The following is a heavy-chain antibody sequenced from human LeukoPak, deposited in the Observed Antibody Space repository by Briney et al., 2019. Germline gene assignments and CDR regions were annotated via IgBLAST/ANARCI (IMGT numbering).Heavy chain of an antibody. D-gene: IGHD3-22*01. CDR1: GGSISSGGYS. Sequence: SQTLSLTCAVSGGSISSGGYSWSWIRQPPGKGLEWIGYIYHSGSTYYNPSLKSRVTISVDTSKNQFSLKLSSVTAADTAVYYCARDDSSGYIPTSETGGFDYWGQGTLVTVSS. CDR3: ARDDSSGYIPTSETGGFDY. CDR2: IYHSGST. V-gene: IGHV4-30-2*01. J-gene: IGHJ4*02.